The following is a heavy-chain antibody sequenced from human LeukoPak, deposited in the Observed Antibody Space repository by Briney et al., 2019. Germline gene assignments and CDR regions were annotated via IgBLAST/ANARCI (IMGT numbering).Heavy chain of an antibody. V-gene: IGHV3-48*03. Sequence: GGSLRLSCAASGLTFSSYEMNWVRQAPGKGLEWVSYISSSGSTIYYADSVKGRFTISRDNAKNSLYLQMNSLRAEDTAVYYCAREWLRQLDYWGQGTLVTVSS. CDR1: GLTFSSYE. CDR3: AREWLRQLDY. D-gene: IGHD5-12*01. CDR2: ISSSGSTI. J-gene: IGHJ4*02.